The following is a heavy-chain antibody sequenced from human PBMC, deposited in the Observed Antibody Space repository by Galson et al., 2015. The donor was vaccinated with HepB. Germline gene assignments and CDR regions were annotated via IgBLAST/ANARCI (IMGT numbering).Heavy chain of an antibody. J-gene: IGHJ6*02. CDR3: HYGDYGDYYGMDV. Sequence: SLRLSCAASGFTFSSYSMNWVRQAPGKGLEWVSSISSSSSYIYYADSVKGRFTISRDNAKNSLYLQMNSLRAEDTAVYYCHYGDYGDYYGMDVWGQGTTVTVSS. CDR1: GFTFSSYS. D-gene: IGHD4-17*01. CDR2: ISSSSSYI. V-gene: IGHV3-21*01.